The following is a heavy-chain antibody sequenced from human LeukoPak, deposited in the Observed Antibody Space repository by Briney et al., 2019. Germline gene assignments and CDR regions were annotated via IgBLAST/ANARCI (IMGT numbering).Heavy chain of an antibody. Sequence: SETLSLTCAVYGGSFSGYYWSWIRQPPGKGLEWIGEINHSGSINYNPSPKSRVTISVDTSKNQFSLKLSSVTAADTAVYYCARRESSDAFDIWGQGTMVTVSS. CDR2: INHSGSI. CDR3: ARRESSDAFDI. V-gene: IGHV4-34*01. J-gene: IGHJ3*02. CDR1: GGSFSGYY.